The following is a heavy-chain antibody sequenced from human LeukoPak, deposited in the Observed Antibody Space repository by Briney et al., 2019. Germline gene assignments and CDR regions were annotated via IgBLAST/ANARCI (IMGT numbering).Heavy chain of an antibody. CDR3: ANRGYCSATSCHTPFDC. V-gene: IGHV3-23*01. CDR2: ISGSGSDT. D-gene: IGHD2-2*02. CDR1: GFTFSNYA. J-gene: IGHJ4*02. Sequence: GGSLRLSCAASGFTFSNYAMSWVRRAPGKGLEWVSGISGSGSDTFYTDSVKGRFTISRDNSKNTLYLQMNSLRAEDTAVYYCANRGYCSATSCHTPFDCWGQGTLVTVSS.